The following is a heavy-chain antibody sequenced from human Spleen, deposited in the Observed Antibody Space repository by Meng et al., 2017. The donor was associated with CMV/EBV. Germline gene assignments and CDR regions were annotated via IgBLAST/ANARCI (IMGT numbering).Heavy chain of an antibody. CDR3: ATSFTNYPNWFDP. Sequence: RASAGTVRNYSMGWVRQAPGQGLEWMGGFIPLFGTAKYAQNFQGRLTISVDESSSTAYMDLKSLRSDDTALYYCATSFTNYPNWFDPWGQGTLVTVSS. CDR1: AGTVRNYS. V-gene: IGHV1-69*01. J-gene: IGHJ5*02. D-gene: IGHD4/OR15-4a*01. CDR2: FIPLFGTA.